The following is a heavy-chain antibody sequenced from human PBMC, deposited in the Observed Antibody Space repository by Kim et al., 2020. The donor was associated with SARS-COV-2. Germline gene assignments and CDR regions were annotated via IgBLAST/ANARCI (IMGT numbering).Heavy chain of an antibody. CDR2: IIPIFGTA. Sequence: SVKVSCKASGGTFSSYAISWVRQAPGQGLEWMGGIIPIFGTANYAQKFQGRVTITADESTSTAYMELSSLRSEDTAVYYCARDILNTVDFWSGYPQQFDYWGQGTLVTVSS. V-gene: IGHV1-69*13. CDR3: ARDILNTVDFWSGYPQQFDY. J-gene: IGHJ4*02. CDR1: GGTFSSYA. D-gene: IGHD3-3*01.